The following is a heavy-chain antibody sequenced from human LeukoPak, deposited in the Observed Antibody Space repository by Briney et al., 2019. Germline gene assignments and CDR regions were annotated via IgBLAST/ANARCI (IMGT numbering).Heavy chain of an antibody. CDR1: GYTFTGYY. J-gene: IGHJ4*02. D-gene: IGHD2-2*01. CDR3: ARFRGCSTPYYFDY. CDR2: INPNSGGT. V-gene: IGHV1-2*02. Sequence: ASVKVSCKASGYTFTGYYMHWVRQAPGQGLEWMGWINPNSGGTNYAQKFQGRVTMTRDTSISTAYMELSRLRSDDTAVYYCARFRGCSTPYYFDYWGQGTLVTVSS.